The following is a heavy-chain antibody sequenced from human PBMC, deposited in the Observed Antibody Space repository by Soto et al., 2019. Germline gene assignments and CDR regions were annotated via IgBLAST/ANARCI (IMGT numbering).Heavy chain of an antibody. CDR2: ISGGGDTT. CDR3: ARGRGGSGSLTPRVDL. V-gene: IGHV3-23*01. D-gene: IGHD3-10*01. J-gene: IGHJ4*02. CDR1: GFTFNNYA. Sequence: EVQLLESGGGLVQPGGSLRLSCAASGFTFNNYAMTWVRQAPGKGLEWVSVISGGGDTTSYADSVKGRFTVSRDGSQNALYLQISSLRTEDTALYYCARGRGGSGSLTPRVDLCGQGTLVTVSS.